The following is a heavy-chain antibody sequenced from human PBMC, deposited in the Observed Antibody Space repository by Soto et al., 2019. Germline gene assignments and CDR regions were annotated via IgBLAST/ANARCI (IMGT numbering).Heavy chain of an antibody. CDR3: ARVRKTLTTVTTEMGPSGMDV. Sequence: GGSLRLSCAASGFTFSSYGMHWVRQAPGKGLEWVAVIWYDGSNKYYADSAKGRFTISRDNSKNTLYLQMNSLRAEDTAVYYCARVRKTLTTVTTEMGPSGMDVWGQGTTVTVSS. V-gene: IGHV3-33*01. CDR1: GFTFSSYG. CDR2: IWYDGSNK. J-gene: IGHJ6*02. D-gene: IGHD4-4*01.